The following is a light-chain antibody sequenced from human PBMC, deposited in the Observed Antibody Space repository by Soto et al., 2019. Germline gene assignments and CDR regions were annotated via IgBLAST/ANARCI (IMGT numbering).Light chain of an antibody. CDR2: DAS. CDR1: QSVSSY. Sequence: EIVLTHSPATLSLSPVERATPSCRAIQSVSSYLAWYQQKFGQSPRLLIYDASNRATGIPARFSGSGSGTDFTLTISSLEPEDFAIYYCQQRYNWPLTFGQGTKVDIK. J-gene: IGKJ1*01. V-gene: IGKV3-11*01. CDR3: QQRYNWPLT.